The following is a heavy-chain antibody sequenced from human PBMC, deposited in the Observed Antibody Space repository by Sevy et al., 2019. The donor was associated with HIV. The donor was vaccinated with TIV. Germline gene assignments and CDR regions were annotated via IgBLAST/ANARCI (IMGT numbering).Heavy chain of an antibody. Sequence: GGSLRLSCAASGFTFSSYWMHWVRQAPGKGLVWVSRINSDGSSTSYAESVKGRLTISRDNAKNTLYLQMNSLRAEDTAVYYCASSKGDYYYGSGSLHADYWGQGTLVTVSS. CDR2: INSDGSST. CDR3: ASSKGDYYYGSGSLHADY. D-gene: IGHD3-10*01. CDR1: GFTFSSYW. V-gene: IGHV3-74*01. J-gene: IGHJ4*02.